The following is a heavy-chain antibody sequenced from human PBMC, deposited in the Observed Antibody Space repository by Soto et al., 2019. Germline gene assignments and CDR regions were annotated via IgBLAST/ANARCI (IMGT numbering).Heavy chain of an antibody. CDR1: GFTFSTYA. CDR3: AKVCGSGSYSALYYYYGMDV. Sequence: PGGSLRLSCAASGFTFSTYAMCWVRQDPGKGLEWASGISGSGGTTYYADSVKGRFTISRDNSKNRQYLQMNSLRAEDTAVYYCAKVCGSGSYSALYYYYGMDVWGHGTTVTV. D-gene: IGHD3-10*01. V-gene: IGHV3-23*01. J-gene: IGHJ6*02. CDR2: ISGSGGTT.